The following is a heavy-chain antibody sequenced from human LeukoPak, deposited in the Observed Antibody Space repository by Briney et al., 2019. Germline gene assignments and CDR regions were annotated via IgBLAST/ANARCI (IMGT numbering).Heavy chain of an antibody. D-gene: IGHD2-2*01. J-gene: IGHJ6*02. V-gene: IGHV1-24*01. CDR3: ARDPFDEKVVPAAQTYYYYYGMDV. CDR2: FDPEDGET. CDR1: GYTLTELS. Sequence: ASVKVSCKVSGYTLTELSMHWVRQAPGKGLEWMGGFDPEDGETIYAQKFQGRVTITADESTSTAYMELSSLRSEDTAVYYCARDPFDEKVVPAAQTYYYYYGMDVWGQGTTVTVSS.